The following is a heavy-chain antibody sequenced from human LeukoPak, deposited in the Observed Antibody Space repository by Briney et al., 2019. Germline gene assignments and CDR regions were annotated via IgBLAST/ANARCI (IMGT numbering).Heavy chain of an antibody. CDR3: ARDQIGSFSSFDY. Sequence: ASVKVSCKAAGYTFINYVINWVRQAPGQGLEWMGWINTNTGIPTYAQGFTGRFVFSLDTSVNTAYLQISSLKAEDTAVYYCARDQIGSFSSFDYWGQGTLVTISS. CDR1: GYTFINYV. D-gene: IGHD2-15*01. J-gene: IGHJ4*02. V-gene: IGHV7-4-1*02. CDR2: INTNTGIP.